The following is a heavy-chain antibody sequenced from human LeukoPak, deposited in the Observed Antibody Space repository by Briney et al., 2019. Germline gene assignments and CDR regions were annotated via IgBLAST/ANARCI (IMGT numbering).Heavy chain of an antibody. CDR2: ISSSSSYI. J-gene: IGHJ5*02. Sequence: PGGSLRLSCAASGFTFSSYSMNWVRQAPGKGLEWVSSISSSSSYIYYADSGKGRFTISRDNAKNSLYLQMNSLRAEDTAVYYCARVAEYYDFWSGYYSSWFDPWGQGTLVTVSS. CDR3: ARVAEYYDFWSGYYSSWFDP. CDR1: GFTFSSYS. V-gene: IGHV3-21*01. D-gene: IGHD3-3*01.